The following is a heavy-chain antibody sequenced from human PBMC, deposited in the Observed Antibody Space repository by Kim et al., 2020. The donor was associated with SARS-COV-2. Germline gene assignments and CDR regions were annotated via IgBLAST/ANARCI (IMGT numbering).Heavy chain of an antibody. CDR3: AKEGPGGMATVPNFDY. J-gene: IGHJ4*02. D-gene: IGHD4-4*01. CDR2: ISYDGSNK. V-gene: IGHV3-30*18. CDR1: GFTFSSYG. Sequence: GGSLRLSCAASGFTFSSYGMHWVRQAPGKGLEWVAVISYDGSNKYYADSVKGRFTISRDNSKNTLYLQMNSLRAEDTAVYYFAKEGPGGMATVPNFDYWGQGTLVTVSS.